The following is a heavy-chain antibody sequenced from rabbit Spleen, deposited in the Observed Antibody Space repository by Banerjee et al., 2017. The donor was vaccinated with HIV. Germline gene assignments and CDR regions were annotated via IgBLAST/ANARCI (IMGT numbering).Heavy chain of an antibody. CDR3: ARNYVNAFDP. D-gene: IGHD1-1*01. CDR1: GIDFSSYYY. V-gene: IGHV1S45*01. CDR2: IAGSSSGFT. Sequence: QQQLEESGGGLVKPGGTLTLTCTTSGIDFSSYYYMCWVRQAPGKGLEWISCIAGSSSGFTYSATWAKGRFTCSKTSSTTVTLQMTSLTVADTATYFCARNYVNAFDPWGQGTLVTVS. J-gene: IGHJ2*01.